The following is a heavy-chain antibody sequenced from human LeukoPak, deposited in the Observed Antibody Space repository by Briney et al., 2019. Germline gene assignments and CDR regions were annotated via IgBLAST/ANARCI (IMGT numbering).Heavy chain of an antibody. CDR3: ARGATAGRFSLRPTGAYYMDV. D-gene: IGHD6-13*01. J-gene: IGHJ6*03. CDR1: GYTFTGYY. Sequence: ASVKVSCKASGYTFTGYYMHWVRQAPGQGLEWMGWINPNSGGTSCAQKFQGRVTMTRDTSINTAYMELSSLRFDDTAVYYCARGATAGRFSLRPTGAYYMDVWGKGTTVTVSS. CDR2: INPNSGGT. V-gene: IGHV1-2*02.